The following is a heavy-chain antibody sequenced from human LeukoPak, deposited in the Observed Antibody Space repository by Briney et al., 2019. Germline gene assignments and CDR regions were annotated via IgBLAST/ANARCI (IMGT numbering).Heavy chain of an antibody. J-gene: IGHJ5*02. V-gene: IGHV3-33*01. CDR1: GFTFSSYG. CDR2: IWYDGSNK. Sequence: RRSLRLSCAASGFTFSSYGMHWVRQAPGKGLEWVAVIWYDGSNKYYADSVKGRFTISRDNSKNTLYLQMNSLRAEDTAVYYCARAPYSGSYYVGWFDPWGQGTLVTVSS. D-gene: IGHD1-26*01. CDR3: ARAPYSGSYYVGWFDP.